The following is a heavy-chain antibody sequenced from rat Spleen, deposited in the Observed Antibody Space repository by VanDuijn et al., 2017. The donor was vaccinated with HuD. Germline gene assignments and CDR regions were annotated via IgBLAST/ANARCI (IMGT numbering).Heavy chain of an antibody. Sequence: EVQLVESGGGLVQPGRSLKLSCAASGFTFTNYDMAWVRQAPTKGLEWIASISSGGGNTYYRDSVKGRFTLSRDNAKNTQYLLMDSLRSEDTATYYCATGGNYGWYFDFWGPGTMVTVSS. D-gene: IGHD1-11*01. CDR1: GFTFTNYD. CDR3: ATGGNYGWYFDF. CDR2: ISSGGGNT. V-gene: IGHV5S13*01. J-gene: IGHJ1*01.